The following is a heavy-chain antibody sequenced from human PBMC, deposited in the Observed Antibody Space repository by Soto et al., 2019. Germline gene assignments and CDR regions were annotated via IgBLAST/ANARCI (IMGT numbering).Heavy chain of an antibody. J-gene: IGHJ4*02. V-gene: IGHV4-34*01. CDR2: INESGST. D-gene: IGHD1-1*01. Sequence: QVQLQQWGAGLVKPSETLSLSCAVYGQSFSGHSWAWIRQSPGKGLEWIGEINESGSTYYNPSLSSLVTISADTSKNQFSLKLSSVSAADTAVYFCARGSGIVALPGELEDVNYDYWGQGTLVNVSS. CDR1: GQSFSGHS. CDR3: ARGSGIVALPGELEDVNYDY.